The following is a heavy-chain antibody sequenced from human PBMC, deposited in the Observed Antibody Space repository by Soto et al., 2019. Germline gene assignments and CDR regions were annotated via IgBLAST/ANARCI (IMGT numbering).Heavy chain of an antibody. CDR3: ARDSRVYYGSGSSVDG. CDR1: VFTFSDYY. V-gene: IGHV3-11*01. Sequence: PGWSLRLSCASSVFTFSDYYMSWIRQAPGKGLEWISYISSSGNTVYYADSVEGRFTISRDNAQNSLYLQMNNLRAEDTAVYYCARDSRVYYGSGSSVDGWGQGTLVTVSS. J-gene: IGHJ4*02. D-gene: IGHD3-10*01. CDR2: ISSSGNTV.